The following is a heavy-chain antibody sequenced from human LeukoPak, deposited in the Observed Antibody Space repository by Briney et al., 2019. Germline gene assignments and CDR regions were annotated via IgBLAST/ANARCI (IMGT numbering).Heavy chain of an antibody. V-gene: IGHV3-7*03. CDR2: IKQDGSEK. CDR3: ARVGDFWSGDFYYYYYGMDV. Sequence: GGSLRLSCAASGFTFSSFWMSWVRQAPGKGLEWVANIKQDGSEKYYVDSVKGRFTISRDNAKNSPYLQMNSLRAEDTAVYYYARVGDFWSGDFYYYYYGMDVWGQGTTVTVSS. D-gene: IGHD3-3*01. J-gene: IGHJ6*02. CDR1: GFTFSSFW.